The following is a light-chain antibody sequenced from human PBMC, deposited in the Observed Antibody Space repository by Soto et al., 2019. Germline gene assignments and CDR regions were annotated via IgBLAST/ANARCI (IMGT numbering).Light chain of an antibody. Sequence: QSALTQPRSVSGSPGQSVTISCTGTSSDVGGYDFVSWYQQHPGKAPILIIYDVNKRPSGVPDRFSGSKSGNTASLTISGLQAEDEADYYCCSYAGTFTFVFAGGTKLTVL. V-gene: IGLV2-11*01. CDR2: DVN. J-gene: IGLJ2*01. CDR1: SSDVGGYDF. CDR3: CSYAGTFTFV.